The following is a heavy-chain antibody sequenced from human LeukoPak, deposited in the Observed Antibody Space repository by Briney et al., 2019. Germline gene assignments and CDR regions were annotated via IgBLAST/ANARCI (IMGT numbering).Heavy chain of an antibody. CDR3: ARASPKVYYGSSGYYTY. CDR1: GYTLTGYY. V-gene: IGHV1-2*06. D-gene: IGHD3-22*01. J-gene: IGHJ4*02. CDR2: LNPNSGGT. Sequence: ASVKVAYKASGYTLTGYYMHWVLQVPGQGLEWMGRLNPNSGGTNYAQMFQGRVTMTRDTSISTAYMELSRLRSDDAAVYYSARASPKVYYGSSGYYTYWGQGTLVTVSS.